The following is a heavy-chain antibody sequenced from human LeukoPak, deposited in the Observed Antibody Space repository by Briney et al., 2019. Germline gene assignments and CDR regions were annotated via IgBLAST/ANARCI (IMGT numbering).Heavy chain of an antibody. CDR1: GFTFRTYW. Sequence: PGGSLRLSCAASGFTFRTYWMTWVRQAPGEGLMWLSRINSDGSTTSYAGSVKGRFTISRDNAKNTLYLQLNTLRADDTAGESCQRGNWGGLVLWGAGRLVSVSS. CDR2: INSDGSTT. CDR3: QRGNWGGLVL. D-gene: IGHD7-27*01. J-gene: IGHJ4*02. V-gene: IGHV3-74*01.